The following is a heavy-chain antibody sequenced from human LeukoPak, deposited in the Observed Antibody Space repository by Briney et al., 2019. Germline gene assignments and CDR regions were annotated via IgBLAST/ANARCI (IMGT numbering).Heavy chain of an antibody. CDR3: ARGGDYAGSRSDY. J-gene: IGHJ4*02. Sequence: ASVRVSCKASGGTFSSYAISWVRQAPGQGLEWMGGIIPIFGTANYAQKFQGRVTITADKSTSTAYMELSSLRSEDTAVYYCARGGDYAGSRSDYWGQGTLVTVSS. CDR1: GGTFSSYA. CDR2: IIPIFGTA. V-gene: IGHV1-69*06. D-gene: IGHD4-17*01.